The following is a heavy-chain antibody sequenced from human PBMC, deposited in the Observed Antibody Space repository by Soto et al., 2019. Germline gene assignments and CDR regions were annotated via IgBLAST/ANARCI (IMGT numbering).Heavy chain of an antibody. D-gene: IGHD3-3*01. CDR3: ARSPTSGYYDFWSGYYHY. CDR2: ISAYNGNT. Sequence: SSVKVSCKASGYTFTSYGISWVRQAPGQGLEWMGWISAYNGNTNYAQKLQGRVTMTTDTSTSTAYMELRSLRSDDTAVYYCARSPTSGYYDFWSGYYHYWGQGTLVTVSS. CDR1: GYTFTSYG. V-gene: IGHV1-18*01. J-gene: IGHJ4*02.